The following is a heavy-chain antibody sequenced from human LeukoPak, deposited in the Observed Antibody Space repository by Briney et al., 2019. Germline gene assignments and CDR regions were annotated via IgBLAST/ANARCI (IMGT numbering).Heavy chain of an antibody. D-gene: IGHD5-24*01. CDR2: ISWDGGST. J-gene: IGHJ3*02. CDR3: AKDEMGDGYNEGKGAFDI. Sequence: GGSLRLSCAASGFTFDDYTMHWVRQAPGKGLEWVSLISWDGGSTYYADSVKGRFTISRDNSKNSLYLQMNSLRTGDTALYYCAKDEMGDGYNEGKGAFDIWGQGTMVTVSS. V-gene: IGHV3-43*01. CDR1: GFTFDDYT.